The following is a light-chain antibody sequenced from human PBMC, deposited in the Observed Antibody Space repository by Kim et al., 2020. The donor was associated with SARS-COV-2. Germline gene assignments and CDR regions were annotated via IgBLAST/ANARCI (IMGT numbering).Light chain of an antibody. J-gene: IGKJ4*01. V-gene: IGKV3-15*01. Sequence: VAPGERATLSCRASQDSSRNLAWYQQKPGRAPRLLINGAINRATGVPARIRGSGSGTDFTLTISSLQSEDFAVYFCQQYNDWPPLTFGGGTKLEI. CDR1: QDSSRN. CDR3: QQYNDWPPLT. CDR2: GAI.